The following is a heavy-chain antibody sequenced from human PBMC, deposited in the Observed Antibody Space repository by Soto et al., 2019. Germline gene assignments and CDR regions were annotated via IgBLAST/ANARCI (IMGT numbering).Heavy chain of an antibody. Sequence: GSLRLSCTTSGFTFDLYAMSWVRQPPGGGLEWVSTIGGGEAFYADSVRGRFTISRDDSNSAVFLQMNSLTVEDTAIYYCARDAVPRNGDYDWFDPWGQGTLVTVSS. D-gene: IGHD4-17*01. CDR2: IGGGEA. J-gene: IGHJ5*02. V-gene: IGHV3-23*01. CDR3: ARDAVPRNGDYDWFDP. CDR1: GFTFDLYA.